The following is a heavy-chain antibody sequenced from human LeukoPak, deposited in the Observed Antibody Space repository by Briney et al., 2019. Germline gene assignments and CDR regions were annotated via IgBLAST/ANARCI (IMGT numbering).Heavy chain of an antibody. CDR2: MNPNGGNT. CDR3: ARGVYSSGWSFHHYYYMDV. J-gene: IGHJ6*03. Sequence: ASVKVSCKASGYTFTSYDINWVRQATGQGLEWMGWMNPNGGNTGYAQKFQGRVTITRNTSISTAYMELSSLRSEDTAVYYCARGVYSSGWSFHHYYYMDVWGKGTTVTVSS. CDR1: GYTFTSYD. D-gene: IGHD6-19*01. V-gene: IGHV1-8*03.